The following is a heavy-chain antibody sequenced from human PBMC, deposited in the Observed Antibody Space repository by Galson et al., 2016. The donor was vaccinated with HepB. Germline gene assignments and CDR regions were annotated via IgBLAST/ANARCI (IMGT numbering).Heavy chain of an antibody. CDR2: ISFDGSNK. J-gene: IGHJ4*02. Sequence: SLRLSCAASRFTFSSYAMHWVRQAPGKGLEWVAVISFDGSNKYYADSVKGRFTISRDNSKNTLYLQMNSLRAEDTAVYYCARAPLEMATIQRGYFDYWGQGTLVTVSS. V-gene: IGHV3-30-3*01. D-gene: IGHD5-24*01. CDR3: ARAPLEMATIQRGYFDY. CDR1: RFTFSSYA.